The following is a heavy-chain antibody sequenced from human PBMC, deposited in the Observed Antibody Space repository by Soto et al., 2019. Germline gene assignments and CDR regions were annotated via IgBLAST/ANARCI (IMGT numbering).Heavy chain of an antibody. CDR1: GGSISSGGYY. CDR3: ARTSYDSSGTAADP. CDR2: IYYSGST. J-gene: IGHJ5*02. D-gene: IGHD3-22*01. Sequence: QVQLQESGPGLVKPSQTLSLTCTVSGGSISSGGYYWSWIRQHPGKGLEWIGYIYYSGSTYYNPSHYRRVTISVDTSNNQYSLKLSTMTAADTAVYYCARTSYDSSGTAADPWGQGTLVTVSS. V-gene: IGHV4-31*03.